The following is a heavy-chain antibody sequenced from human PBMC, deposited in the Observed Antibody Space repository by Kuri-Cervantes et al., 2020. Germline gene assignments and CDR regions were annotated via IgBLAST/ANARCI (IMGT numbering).Heavy chain of an antibody. V-gene: IGHV4-38-2*02. Sequence: SETLSLTCTVSGYSISSGYYWGWIRQPPGKGLEWIGSIYHSGSTYYNPSLKSRVTISVDTSKNQFSLKLSSVTAADTAVYYCARSSDYGDYDAFDIWGQGTMVTV. CDR3: ARSSDYGDYDAFDI. J-gene: IGHJ3*02. D-gene: IGHD4-17*01. CDR2: IYHSGST. CDR1: GYSISSGYY.